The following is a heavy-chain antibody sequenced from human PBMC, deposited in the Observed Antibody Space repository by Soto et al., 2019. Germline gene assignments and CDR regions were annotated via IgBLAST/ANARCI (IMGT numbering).Heavy chain of an antibody. Sequence: PSETLSLTCTVSGGSISSYDWSWIRQPPGKGLEWIGYIYYSGSTNYNPSLKSRVTISVDTSKNQFSLKLSSVTAADTAVYYCARVGSSGWYDRNYFDYWGQGTLVTVSS. D-gene: IGHD6-19*01. J-gene: IGHJ4*02. CDR3: ARVGSSGWYDRNYFDY. V-gene: IGHV4-59*01. CDR2: IYYSGST. CDR1: GGSISSYD.